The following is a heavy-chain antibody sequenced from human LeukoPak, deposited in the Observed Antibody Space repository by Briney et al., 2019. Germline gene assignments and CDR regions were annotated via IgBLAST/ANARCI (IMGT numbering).Heavy chain of an antibody. V-gene: IGHV3-21*03. D-gene: IGHD1-26*01. CDR1: GFTFSSYS. Sequence: PGGSLRLSCAASGFTFSSYSMNWVRQAPGKRLEWVSSISSSSSYIYYADSVKGRFTISRDNAKNSLYLQMNSLKTEDTAVYYCTAFSLKWELPSFDYWGQGSLVTVSS. CDR2: ISSSSSYI. J-gene: IGHJ4*02. CDR3: TAFSLKWELPSFDY.